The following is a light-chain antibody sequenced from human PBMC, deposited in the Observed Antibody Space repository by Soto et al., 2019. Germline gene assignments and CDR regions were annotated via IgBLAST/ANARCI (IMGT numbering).Light chain of an antibody. CDR2: DAS. Sequence: EVVLTQSPATLSLSPGDRATLSCRASQSVYNFLAWYQQKPGQTPRLLIYDASKRATGIPGRFSGSGSGTDFTLTISSLEPEDFAVYYCQQRSNWPPALSFGGGTKVEI. CDR3: QQRSNWPPALS. V-gene: IGKV3-11*01. J-gene: IGKJ4*01. CDR1: QSVYNF.